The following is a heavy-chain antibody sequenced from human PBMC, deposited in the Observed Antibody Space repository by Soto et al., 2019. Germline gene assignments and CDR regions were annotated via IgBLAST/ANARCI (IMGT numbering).Heavy chain of an antibody. J-gene: IGHJ4*02. D-gene: IGHD6-13*01. V-gene: IGHV3-9*01. CDR2: ISWNSGSI. Sequence: EVQLVESGGGLVQPGRSLRISCAASGFTFDDYAMHWVRQAPGKGREWVSGISWNSGSIGYADSVKGRFTISRDNAKNSLYLQMNSLRAEDTALYYCAKDRYSSSWWAFDYWGQGTLVTVSS. CDR3: AKDRYSSSWWAFDY. CDR1: GFTFDDYA.